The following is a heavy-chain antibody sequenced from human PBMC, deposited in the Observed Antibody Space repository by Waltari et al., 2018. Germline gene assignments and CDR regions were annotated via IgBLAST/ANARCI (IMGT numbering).Heavy chain of an antibody. V-gene: IGHV3-74*01. D-gene: IGHD1-7*01. Sequence: DVQVVESGGGLVRPGGSLRLSCIGSGFNFSNYFIHWVRQAPGEGPEWVARINNDGSIVNYADSVKGRFSISRDNAKSTVYLQMNNLRGEDTALYHCLNYDFDSWGQGTLVTVSS. CDR2: INNDGSIV. J-gene: IGHJ4*02. CDR1: GFNFSNYF. CDR3: LNYDFDS.